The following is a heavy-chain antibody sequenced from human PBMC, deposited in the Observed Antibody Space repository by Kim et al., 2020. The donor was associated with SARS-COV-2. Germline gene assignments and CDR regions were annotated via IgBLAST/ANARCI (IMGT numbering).Heavy chain of an antibody. Sequence: ASVKVSCKASGYTLTAYSMHWVRQAPGQRLEWMGWINSGNDNTKFSQRFQGRVTISRVTSASAVYLELDNLRSEDTAVYYCARRGLGFSFDYWGQGTLLT. V-gene: IGHV1-3*01. CDR3: ARRGLGFSFDY. J-gene: IGHJ4*02. D-gene: IGHD3-10*01. CDR1: GYTLTAYS. CDR2: INSGNDNT.